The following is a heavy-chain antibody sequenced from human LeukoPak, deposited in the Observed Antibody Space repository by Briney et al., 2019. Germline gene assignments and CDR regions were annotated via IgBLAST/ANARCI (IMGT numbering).Heavy chain of an antibody. J-gene: IGHJ3*02. V-gene: IGHV4-61*09. D-gene: IGHD2-15*01. CDR3: AKTWSGTFHI. Sequence: PSETLSLTCTVSGGSINSGTDYWSWIRQPAGKGLEWIGHTFASGATNYSPSLKSRITTSVDTSKNQFSLSLTSVTAADTAVYYCAKTWSGTFHIWGQGTMVTVSS. CDR2: TFASGAT. CDR1: GGSINSGTDY.